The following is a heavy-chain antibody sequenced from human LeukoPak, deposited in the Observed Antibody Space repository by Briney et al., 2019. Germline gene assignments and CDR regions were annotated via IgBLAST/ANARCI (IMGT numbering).Heavy chain of an antibody. Sequence: ASVKVSCKASGYTFTSYGISWVRQAPGQGLEWMGWISAYNGNTNYAQKLQGGVTMTTDTSTSTAYMELRSLRSDDTAVYYCARIVVVAASGSYYFDYWGQGTLVTVSS. CDR2: ISAYNGNT. CDR3: ARIVVVAASGSYYFDY. V-gene: IGHV1-18*01. CDR1: GYTFTSYG. J-gene: IGHJ4*02. D-gene: IGHD2-15*01.